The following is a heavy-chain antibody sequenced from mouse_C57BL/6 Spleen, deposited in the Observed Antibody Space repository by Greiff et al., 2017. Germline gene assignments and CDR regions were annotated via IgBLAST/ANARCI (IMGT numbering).Heavy chain of an antibody. Sequence: EVMLVESGGGLVQPGGSLKLSCAASGFTFSDYYMYWVRQTPEKRLEWVAYISNGGGSTYYPDTVKGRFTIFRDNAKNTLYLQMSRLKSEDTAMYYCARRVYSNYWWYFDVWGTGTTVTVSS. D-gene: IGHD2-5*01. J-gene: IGHJ1*03. CDR3: ARRVYSNYWWYFDV. V-gene: IGHV5-12*01. CDR1: GFTFSDYY. CDR2: ISNGGGST.